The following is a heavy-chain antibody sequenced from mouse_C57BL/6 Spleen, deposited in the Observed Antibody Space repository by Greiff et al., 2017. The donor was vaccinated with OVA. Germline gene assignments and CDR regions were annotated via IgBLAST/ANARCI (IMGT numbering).Heavy chain of an antibody. CDR1: GYTFTSYW. CDR2: IYPGNSDT. V-gene: IGHV1-5*01. D-gene: IGHD2-2*01. Sequence: EVQRVESGTVLARPGASVQMSCKTSGYTFTSYWMHWVKQRPGKGLEWIGAIYPGNSDTSYNQKFKGKAKLTAVTSASTAYMELSSLTKDDSAVYDCASGGLWLRGLWYFDVWGTGTTVTVSS. J-gene: IGHJ1*03. CDR3: ASGGLWLRGLWYFDV.